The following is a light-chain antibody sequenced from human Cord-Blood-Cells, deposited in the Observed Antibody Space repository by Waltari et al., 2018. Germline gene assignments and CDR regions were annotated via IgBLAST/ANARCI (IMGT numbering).Light chain of an antibody. CDR2: AAS. CDR3: QQSYSTHWT. V-gene: IGKV1-39*01. Sequence: DIQLTQSPSFLSASVGDRVTITCRASQGISSYLAWYQQKPGKAPKLLIYAASSLQSGVPSRFSGSGSGTDFTLTISSLQPEDFATYYCQQSYSTHWTFGQGTKVEIK. CDR1: QGISSY. J-gene: IGKJ1*01.